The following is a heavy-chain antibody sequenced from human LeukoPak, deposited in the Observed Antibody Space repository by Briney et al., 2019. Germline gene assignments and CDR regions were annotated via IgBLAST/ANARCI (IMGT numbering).Heavy chain of an antibody. J-gene: IGHJ4*02. CDR1: AGSISSYY. V-gene: IGHV4-59*08. Sequence: SETLSLTCTVSAGSISSYYWNWLRQFPGKGLEWIGYIYYTGTTKYNPSLTSRVTISIDTSKNQFSLKLSSVTAADTAVYYCATSVGTTGTTWGQGNPGHRLL. D-gene: IGHD1-1*01. CDR3: ATSVGTTGTT. CDR2: IYYTGTT.